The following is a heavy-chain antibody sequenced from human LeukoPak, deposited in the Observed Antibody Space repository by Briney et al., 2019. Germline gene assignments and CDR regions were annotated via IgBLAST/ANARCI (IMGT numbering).Heavy chain of an antibody. CDR3: ASHSYGYRGLDY. CDR1: GYTFTSYV. V-gene: IGHV1-18*01. Sequence: ASVKVSCKASGYTFTSYVISWVRQAPGQGLEWMGWISAYNGNTNYAQKLQGRVTMTTDTSTRTAYMELRSLRSDDTAVYYCASHSYGYRGLDYWGQGTLVTVSS. D-gene: IGHD5-18*01. J-gene: IGHJ4*02. CDR2: ISAYNGNT.